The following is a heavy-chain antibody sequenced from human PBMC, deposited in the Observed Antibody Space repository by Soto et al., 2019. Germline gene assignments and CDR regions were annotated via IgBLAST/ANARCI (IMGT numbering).Heavy chain of an antibody. J-gene: IGHJ6*02. Sequence: QPGGSLRLSCAASGFTFSSYGMHWVRQAPGKGLEWVAVIWYDGSNKYYADSVKGRFTISRDNSKNTLYLQMNSLRAEDTAVYYCARDAGLGSLFDYYYYYGMDVWGQGTTVTVSS. CDR1: GFTFSSYG. V-gene: IGHV3-33*01. D-gene: IGHD7-27*01. CDR3: ARDAGLGSLFDYYYYYGMDV. CDR2: IWYDGSNK.